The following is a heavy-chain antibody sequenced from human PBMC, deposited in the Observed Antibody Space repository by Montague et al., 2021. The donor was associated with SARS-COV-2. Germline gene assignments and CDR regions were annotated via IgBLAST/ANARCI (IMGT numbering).Heavy chain of an antibody. V-gene: IGHV3-21*01. Sequence: SLRLSCAASGFTFSSYRMNWVRQAPGKGLEWVSSISSSSYIYYADPVKGRFTISRDNAKNSLYLQMNSLRAEDTAVYYCARGVRGSGTRSLWGQGTLVTVSS. CDR3: ARGVRGSGTRSL. CDR2: ISSSSYI. J-gene: IGHJ4*02. D-gene: IGHD2-2*01. CDR1: GFTFSSYR.